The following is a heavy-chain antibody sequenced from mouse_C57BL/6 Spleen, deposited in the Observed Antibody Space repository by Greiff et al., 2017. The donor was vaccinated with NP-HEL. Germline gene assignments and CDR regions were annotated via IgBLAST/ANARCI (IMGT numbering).Heavy chain of an antibody. V-gene: IGHV5-17*01. CDR3: AAYGYDQYYFDY. Sequence: EVQVVESGGGLVKPGGSLKLSCAASGFTFSDYGMHWVRQAPEKGLEWVAYISSGSSTIYYADTVKGRFTISRDNAKNTLFLQMTSLRSEDTAMYYCAAYGYDQYYFDYWGQGTTLTVSS. J-gene: IGHJ2*01. D-gene: IGHD2-2*01. CDR1: GFTFSDYG. CDR2: ISSGSSTI.